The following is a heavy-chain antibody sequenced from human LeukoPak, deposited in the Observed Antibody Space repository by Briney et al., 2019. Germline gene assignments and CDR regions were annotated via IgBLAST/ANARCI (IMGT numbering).Heavy chain of an antibody. V-gene: IGHV3-23*01. D-gene: IGHD2-15*01. CDR3: AKDRWTSGGSGGGDY. Sequence: GGSLRLSCAASGFTFSSYSMNWVRQPPGKGLEWVSTISGTGGSTYYADSVRGRFTISRDNSKNTLYLQMNSLRAEDTAVYYCAKDRWTSGGSGGGDYWGQGTLVTVSS. CDR2: ISGTGGST. CDR1: GFTFSSYS. J-gene: IGHJ4*02.